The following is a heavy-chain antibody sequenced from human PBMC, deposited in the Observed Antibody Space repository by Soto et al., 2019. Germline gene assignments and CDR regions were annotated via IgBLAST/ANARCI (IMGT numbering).Heavy chain of an antibody. CDR1: GFTVSSNY. CDR3: ASSLRFLEWLPLIFDY. D-gene: IGHD3-3*01. J-gene: IGHJ4*02. Sequence: GGSLRLSCAASGFTVSSNYMSWVRQAPGKGLEWVSVIYSGGSTYYADSVKGRFTISRDNSKNTLYLQMNSLRAEDTTVYYCASSLRFLEWLPLIFDYWGQGTLVTVSS. V-gene: IGHV3-53*01. CDR2: IYSGGST.